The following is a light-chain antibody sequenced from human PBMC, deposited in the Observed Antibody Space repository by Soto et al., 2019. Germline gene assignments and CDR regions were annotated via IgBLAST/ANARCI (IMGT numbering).Light chain of an antibody. CDR1: QSVSSY. CDR3: QQRSNWRDT. Sequence: EIVLTQSPATLSLSPGERATLSCRASQSVSSYLAWYQQKPGQAPRLLIYDASNRATGIPARFSGSGSGTELTLTISSLEPEDFGVYYCQQRSNWRDTFGQGTKLEIK. CDR2: DAS. J-gene: IGKJ2*01. V-gene: IGKV3-11*01.